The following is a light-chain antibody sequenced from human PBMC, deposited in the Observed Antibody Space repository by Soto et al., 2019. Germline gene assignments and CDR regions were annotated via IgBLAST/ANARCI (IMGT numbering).Light chain of an antibody. J-gene: IGLJ3*02. V-gene: IGLV1-51*01. Sequence: QSVLTQPPSVSAAPGQKVTISCSGSSSNIGTNYVSWYQQLPGRAPKLVIFDNSKRPSGIPDRFSGSKSGSSATLGVTGLQTGDEADYYCGTWDSDLSAEMFGGGTKLTVL. CDR3: GTWDSDLSAEM. CDR2: DNS. CDR1: SSNIGTNY.